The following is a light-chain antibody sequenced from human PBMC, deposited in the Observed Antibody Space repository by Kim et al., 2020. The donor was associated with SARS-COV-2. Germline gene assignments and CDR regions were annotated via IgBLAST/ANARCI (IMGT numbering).Light chain of an antibody. Sequence: DIQMTQSPSSLSAFVGDRVTITCRASQSIRNYLNWYQQKPGKAPKVLIYAASSLESGVPSRFSGSGSGTDFTLTISSLQPEDFATYYCQQSYSSTWTFGQGTKVDIK. CDR2: AAS. CDR1: QSIRNY. CDR3: QQSYSSTWT. V-gene: IGKV1-39*01. J-gene: IGKJ1*01.